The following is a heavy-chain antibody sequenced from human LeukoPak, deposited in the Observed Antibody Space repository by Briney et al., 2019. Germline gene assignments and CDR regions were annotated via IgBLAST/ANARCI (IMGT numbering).Heavy chain of an antibody. V-gene: IGHV4-59*01. Sequence: SETLSLTCTVSGGSISSYYWSWIRQPPGKGLEWIGYIYYSGSTNYNPSLKSRVTISVDTSKNQFSLKLSSVTAADTAVYYCAREVYYGSGFDYWGQGTLVTVSS. CDR3: AREVYYGSGFDY. CDR2: IYYSGST. J-gene: IGHJ4*02. CDR1: GGSISSYY. D-gene: IGHD3-10*01.